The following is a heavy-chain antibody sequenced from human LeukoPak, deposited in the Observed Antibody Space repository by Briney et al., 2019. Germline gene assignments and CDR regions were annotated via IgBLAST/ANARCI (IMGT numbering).Heavy chain of an antibody. V-gene: IGHV3-7*01. Sequence: PGGSLSLSCAASGFTFSNYWMSWVRQAPGKGLEWVANIKEDGSEKYYVDSVKGRFTISRDNSKNTLYLQMNSLRAEDTAVYYCAKRGSGSYYEDYWGQGTLVTVSS. CDR3: AKRGSGSYYEDY. CDR1: GFTFSNYW. D-gene: IGHD3-10*01. CDR2: IKEDGSEK. J-gene: IGHJ4*02.